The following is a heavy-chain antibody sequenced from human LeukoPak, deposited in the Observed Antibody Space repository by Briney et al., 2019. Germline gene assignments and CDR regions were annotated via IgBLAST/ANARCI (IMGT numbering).Heavy chain of an antibody. CDR3: ARDQVVTASFDY. D-gene: IGHD2-21*02. CDR2: ISYDGSNK. J-gene: IGHJ4*02. V-gene: IGHV3-30*19. Sequence: GGSLRLSCAASGFSFSSYGFHWVRQAPGKGLEWVAVISYDGSNKYYADSVKGRFTISRDNSKNTLYLQMNSLRAEDTAVYYCARDQVVTASFDYWGQGTLVTVSS. CDR1: GFSFSSYG.